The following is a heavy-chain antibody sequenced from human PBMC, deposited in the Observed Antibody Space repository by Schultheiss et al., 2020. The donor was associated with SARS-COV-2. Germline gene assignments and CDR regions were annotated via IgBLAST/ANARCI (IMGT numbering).Heavy chain of an antibody. CDR1: GYSISSGYY. D-gene: IGHD6-13*01. V-gene: IGHV4-61*10. CDR2: IYYSGST. CDR3: ARRNAAAHNNWFDP. Sequence: SQTLSLTCTVSGYSISSGYYWSWIRQPAGKGLEWIGYIYYSGSTNYNPSLKSRVTISVDTSKNQFSLKLSSVTAADTAVYYCARRNAAAHNNWFDPWGQGTLVTVSS. J-gene: IGHJ5*02.